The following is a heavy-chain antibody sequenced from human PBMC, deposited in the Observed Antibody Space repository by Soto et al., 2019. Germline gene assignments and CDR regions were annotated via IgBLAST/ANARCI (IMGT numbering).Heavy chain of an antibody. CDR2: IVVGSGNT. CDR3: AADRGIAAAGRVY. D-gene: IGHD6-13*01. V-gene: IGHV1-58*01. Sequence: AASVKVSCKASGFTFTSSAVQWVRQARGQRLEWIGWIVVGSGNTNYAQKFQERVTITRDMSTSTAYMELSSLRSEDTAVYYCAADRGIAAAGRVYWGQGTLVTVSS. J-gene: IGHJ4*02. CDR1: GFTFTSSA.